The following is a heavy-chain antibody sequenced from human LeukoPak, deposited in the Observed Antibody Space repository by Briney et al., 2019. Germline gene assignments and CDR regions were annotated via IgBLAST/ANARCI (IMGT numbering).Heavy chain of an antibody. D-gene: IGHD2-8*01. CDR3: ANRFCTSSGYGVAY. Sequence: GGSLRLSCAASGFTFSNYGMLWVRQAPGKGLDWVAVVSYDGSDKHYADSVKGRFTISRDNSKNTLYLQLNSLRGDDTAVYYCANRFCTSSGYGVAYWGQGTLVTVSS. CDR1: GFTFSNYG. J-gene: IGHJ4*02. CDR2: VSYDGSDK. V-gene: IGHV3-30*18.